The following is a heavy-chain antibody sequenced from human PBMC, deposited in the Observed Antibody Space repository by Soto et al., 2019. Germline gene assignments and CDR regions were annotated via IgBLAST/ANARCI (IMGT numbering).Heavy chain of an antibody. CDR1: RLTFSNYA. D-gene: IGHD1-26*01. V-gene: IGHV3-23*01. J-gene: IGHJ4*02. CDR2: ISGSGDTT. Sequence: PGGALRLSCVISRLTFSNYALNWVRQAPGKGLEWVSSISGSGDTTYYADAVKGRFTISRDNSKNTLSVQMNSLRVEDTALYYCAKADYSYRWAQGDYWGQGTLVTVS. CDR3: AKADYSYRWAQGDY.